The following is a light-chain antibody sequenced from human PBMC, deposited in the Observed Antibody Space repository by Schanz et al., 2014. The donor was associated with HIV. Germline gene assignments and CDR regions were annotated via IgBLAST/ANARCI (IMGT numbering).Light chain of an antibody. CDR2: DVN. CDR3: GTWDDSLNGWV. J-gene: IGLJ3*02. Sequence: QSALTQPASVSGSPGQSITISCTGTSSDIGGFNYVSWYQQHPGKAPKLMIYDVNIRPSGVSNRFSGSKSGNTASLTISGLQAEDEAGYYCGTWDDSLNGWVFGGGTKLTVL. V-gene: IGLV2-14*03. CDR1: SSDIGGFNY.